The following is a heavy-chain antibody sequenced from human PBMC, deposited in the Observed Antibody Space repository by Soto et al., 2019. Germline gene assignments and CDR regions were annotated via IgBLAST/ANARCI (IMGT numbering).Heavy chain of an antibody. Sequence: GGSLRLSCAASGFTFSSYWMHWVRHAPGKGLVWVSRINSDGSSTSYADSVKGRFTISRDNAKNTLYLQMNSLRAEDTAVYYCAKGINYDYVWGSYDEYYFDYWGQGTLVTVSS. V-gene: IGHV3-74*01. J-gene: IGHJ4*02. D-gene: IGHD3-16*01. CDR1: GFTFSSYW. CDR2: INSDGSST. CDR3: AKGINYDYVWGSYDEYYFDY.